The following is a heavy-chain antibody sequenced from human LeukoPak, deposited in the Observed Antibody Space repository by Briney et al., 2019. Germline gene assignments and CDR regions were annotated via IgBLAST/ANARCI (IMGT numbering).Heavy chain of an antibody. V-gene: IGHV4-34*01. J-gene: IGHJ4*02. Sequence: PSETLSLTCAVYGGSFSGYYWSWIRQPPGKGLEWIGEINHSGSTNYNPSLKSRVTISVDTSKNQFSLKLSSVTAADTAVYYCARRKSYDSSGSPGKASYHFDYWGQGTLVTVSS. D-gene: IGHD3-22*01. CDR1: GGSFSGYY. CDR2: INHSGST. CDR3: ARRKSYDSSGSPGKASYHFDY.